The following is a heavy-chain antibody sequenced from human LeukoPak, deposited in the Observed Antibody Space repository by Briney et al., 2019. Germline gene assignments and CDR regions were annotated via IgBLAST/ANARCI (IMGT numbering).Heavy chain of an antibody. D-gene: IGHD3-10*02. V-gene: IGHV3-11*05. CDR3: ARDLHYYVAMDV. Sequence: PGGSLRLSCAASGFTFSDYYMNWIRQAPGKGLEWVSYISGSGSGANYADSVKGRFTISRDNAKNSLYLQMNSLGAEDTAMYYCARDLHYYVAMDVWGQGTTVTVSS. J-gene: IGHJ6*02. CDR2: ISGSGSGA. CDR1: GFTFSDYY.